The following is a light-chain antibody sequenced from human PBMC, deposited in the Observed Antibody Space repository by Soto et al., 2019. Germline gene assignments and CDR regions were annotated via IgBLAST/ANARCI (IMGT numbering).Light chain of an antibody. V-gene: IGKV3-15*01. Sequence: EIVMTQSPATLSVSPGERATLSCRASQSISNNLAWYQQKPGQAPRLLISGASTSATGIPVRFSGRGSATEFTPTISSLQSEDFAVYYCQHYNNWPLTFGGGTKVEVK. CDR3: QHYNNWPLT. J-gene: IGKJ4*01. CDR2: GAS. CDR1: QSISNN.